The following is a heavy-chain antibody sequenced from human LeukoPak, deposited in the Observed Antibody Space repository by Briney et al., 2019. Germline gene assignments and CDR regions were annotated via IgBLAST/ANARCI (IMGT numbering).Heavy chain of an antibody. J-gene: IGHJ4*02. CDR2: ISHSGST. Sequence: SETLSLTCAVYGESFSGYYWSWIRQPPGKALEWIGEISHSGSTNYNPSLGSRVTISVDASKNQFSLKLSSVTAADTAVYYCARDGAVAGTFFDYWGQGTLVTVSS. D-gene: IGHD6-19*01. CDR1: GESFSGYY. V-gene: IGHV4-34*01. CDR3: ARDGAVAGTFFDY.